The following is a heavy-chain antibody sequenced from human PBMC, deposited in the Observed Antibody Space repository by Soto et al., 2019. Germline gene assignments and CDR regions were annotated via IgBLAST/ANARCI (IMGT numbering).Heavy chain of an antibody. V-gene: IGHV1-2*04. CDR2: INPNSGGT. D-gene: IGHD3-10*01. CDR3: ARDNNYYGSGSPTPGGWFDP. CDR1: GYTFTGYY. Sequence: EASVKVSCKASGYTFTGYYMHWVRQAPGQGLEWMGWINPNSGGTNYAQKFQGWVTMTRDTSISTAYMELSRLRSDDTAVYYCARDNNYYGSGSPTPGGWFDPWGQGTLVTVSS. J-gene: IGHJ5*02.